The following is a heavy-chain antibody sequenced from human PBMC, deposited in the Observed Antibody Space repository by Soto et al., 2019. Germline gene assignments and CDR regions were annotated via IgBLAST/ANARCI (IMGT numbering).Heavy chain of an antibody. D-gene: IGHD5-12*01. CDR1: GGLISKYS. J-gene: IGHJ4*01. CDR3: ATIRVRGGPLRFED. V-gene: IGHV1-69*06. Sequence: QVQLVQSGAEVRKPGSSVKVSCKTSGGLISKYSFNWVRQAPGQGLEWMGGVLPISGSTDYAQKCQGRLTITADRSTSTVYMELSRLRSDDTANYYCATIRVRGGPLRFEDGGQGMLISVSS. CDR2: VLPISGST.